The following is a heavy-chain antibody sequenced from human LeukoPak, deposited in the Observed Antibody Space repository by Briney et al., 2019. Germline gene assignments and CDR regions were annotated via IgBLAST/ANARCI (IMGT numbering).Heavy chain of an antibody. D-gene: IGHD1-1*01. Sequence: PGGSLRLSCAASGFTFSSYSMNWVRLAPGKGLEWVSSISSSSSYIYYADSVKGRFTISRDNAKNSLYLQMNSLRAEDTAVYYCARDSDVEIPCLDYWGQGTLVTVSS. CDR3: ARDSDVEIPCLDY. CDR1: GFTFSSYS. CDR2: ISSSSSYI. J-gene: IGHJ4*02. V-gene: IGHV3-21*01.